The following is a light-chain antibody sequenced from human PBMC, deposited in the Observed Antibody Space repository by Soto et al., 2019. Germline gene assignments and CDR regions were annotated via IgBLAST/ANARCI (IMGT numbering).Light chain of an antibody. J-gene: IGKJ5*01. V-gene: IGKV3-20*01. CDR2: GAF. CDR3: QQYGNSIPIT. CDR1: QSVSSNY. Sequence: EILLTQSPGTLSLSPGERATLSCRASQSVSSNYLAWYQQKPGQAPRLLIYGAFSRATDIPDRFSGSGSGTDFTLTISRLEPEDFAVYYCQQYGNSIPITFGQGTRLEIK.